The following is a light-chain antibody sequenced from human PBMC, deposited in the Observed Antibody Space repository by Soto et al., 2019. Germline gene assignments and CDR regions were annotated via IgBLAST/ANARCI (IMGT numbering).Light chain of an antibody. J-gene: IGLJ3*02. Sequence: QAASVSGSPGQSITISCTGTSSDVGSYNLVSWYQQHPGKAPKLMIYEGGKRPSGVSDRFSGSKSGNTASLTISGLQAEDEADYYCCTYAGGTTWVFGGGTKVTVL. CDR1: SSDVGSYNL. V-gene: IGLV2-23*01. CDR2: EGG. CDR3: CTYAGGTTWV.